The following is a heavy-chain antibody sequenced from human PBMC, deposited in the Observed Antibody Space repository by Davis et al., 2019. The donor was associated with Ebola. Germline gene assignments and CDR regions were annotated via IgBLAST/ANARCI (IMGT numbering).Heavy chain of an antibody. J-gene: IGHJ6*02. CDR3: AKELYYYYGMDV. CDR2: LSWNSGSI. CDR1: GFTFDDYA. Sequence: SLKISCAASGFTFDDYAMHWVRQAPGKGLEWVSGLSWNSGSIGYADSVKGRFTISRDNAKNSLYLQMNSLRAEDTALYYCAKELYYYYGMDVWGQGTTVTVSS. V-gene: IGHV3-9*01.